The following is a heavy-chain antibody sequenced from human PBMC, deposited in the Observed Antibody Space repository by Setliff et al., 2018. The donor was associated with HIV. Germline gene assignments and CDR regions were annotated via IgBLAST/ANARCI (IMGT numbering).Heavy chain of an antibody. D-gene: IGHD5-18*01. CDR2: ISYDGSNK. CDR3: AGGYSYGYRDYYMDV. V-gene: IGHV3-30*03. J-gene: IGHJ6*03. Sequence: PGGSLRLSCAASGFNFSSYGMHWVRQAPGKGLEWVAVISYDGSNKYYADSVKGRFTISRDNSKNTLYLQMNSLRAEDTAVFYCAGGYSYGYRDYYMDVWGKGTTVTVSS. CDR1: GFNFSSYG.